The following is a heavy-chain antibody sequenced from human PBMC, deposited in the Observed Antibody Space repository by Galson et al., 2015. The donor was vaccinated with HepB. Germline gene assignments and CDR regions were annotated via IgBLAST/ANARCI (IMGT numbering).Heavy chain of an antibody. J-gene: IGHJ6*03. CDR3: ARESADDYYYYYMDV. Sequence: SLRLSCAASGFTFSSYSMNWVRQAPGKGLEWVSYISSSSSTIYYADSVKGRFTISRDNAKNSLYLQMNSLRAEDTAVYYCARESADDYYYYYMDVWGKGTTVTVSS. V-gene: IGHV3-48*01. CDR2: ISSSSSTI. CDR1: GFTFSSYS.